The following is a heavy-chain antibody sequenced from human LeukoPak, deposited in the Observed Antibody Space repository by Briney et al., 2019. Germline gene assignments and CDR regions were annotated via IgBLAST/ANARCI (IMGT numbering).Heavy chain of an antibody. CDR2: IYYSGST. V-gene: IGHV4-39*01. J-gene: IGHJ4*02. Sequence: SETLSLTCTVSGGSISSSSYYWGWIRQPPRKGLEWIGSIYYSGSTYYNPSLKSRVTISVDTSKNQFSLKLSSVTAADTAVYYCARGSVLRHFNYWGQGTLVTVSS. CDR3: ARGSVLRHFNY. D-gene: IGHD3-3*01. CDR1: GGSISSSSYY.